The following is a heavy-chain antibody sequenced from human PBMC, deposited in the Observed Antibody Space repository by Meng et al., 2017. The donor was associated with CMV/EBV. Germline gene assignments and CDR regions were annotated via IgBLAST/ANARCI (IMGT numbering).Heavy chain of an antibody. D-gene: IGHD5-24*01. CDR3: AKQITITNYYLYYALDV. V-gene: IGHV3-33*06. CDR1: GCTFSSSG. J-gene: IGHJ6*02. Sequence: GESLKTSCAAFGCTFSSSGLHWVRQAPGKGLEWVAVIWSDGTSKHYTDSVKGRFTISRANSKNTMYLQMNSLRAEDAAVYYCAKQITITNYYLYYALDVWGQGTTVTVSS. CDR2: IWSDGTSK.